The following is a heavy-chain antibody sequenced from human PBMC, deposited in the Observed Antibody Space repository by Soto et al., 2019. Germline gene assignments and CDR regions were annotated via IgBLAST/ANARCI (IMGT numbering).Heavy chain of an antibody. D-gene: IGHD2-15*01. J-gene: IGHJ3*02. Sequence: EVQLVESGGGLVKPGGSLRLSCAASGFTFSSYGMNWVRQAPGKGLEWVSSISSSSSYIYYADSVKGRFTISRDNAKNPLYLQMNGLRAEDTSVYYCARIHIGYDSFDIWGQGTMVTVSS. CDR2: ISSSSSYI. CDR3: ARIHIGYDSFDI. CDR1: GFTFSSYG. V-gene: IGHV3-21*01.